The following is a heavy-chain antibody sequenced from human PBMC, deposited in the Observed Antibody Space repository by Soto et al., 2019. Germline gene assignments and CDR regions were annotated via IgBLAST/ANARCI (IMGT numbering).Heavy chain of an antibody. CDR3: ARVIYDYVWGTVNAFDI. CDR2: ISHSGST. CDR1: GGSISSRDW. D-gene: IGHD3-16*01. Sequence: SETLSLTCAVSGGSISSRDWWSWVRQPPGRGLEWIGEISHSGSTNYNPSLKSRVTISVDTSKNQFSLKLSSVTAADTAVYYCARVIYDYVWGTVNAFDIWGQGTMVNVS. J-gene: IGHJ3*02. V-gene: IGHV4-4*02.